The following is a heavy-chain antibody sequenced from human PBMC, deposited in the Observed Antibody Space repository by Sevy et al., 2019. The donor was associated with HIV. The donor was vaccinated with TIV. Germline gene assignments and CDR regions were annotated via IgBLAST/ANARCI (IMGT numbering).Heavy chain of an antibody. CDR1: GFSFSSYA. J-gene: IGHJ4*02. CDR2: ISSNGGST. CDR3: GGGGGGGYSYSLDY. Sequence: GGSLRLSCAASGFSFSSYALHWVRQAPGKGLEYVSAISSNGGSTYYADSVKGRFTISRDNSKNTLYLQMGSLRAEDVAVFYCGGGGGGGYSYSLDYWGQGTLVTVSS. V-gene: IGHV3-64*02. D-gene: IGHD5-18*01.